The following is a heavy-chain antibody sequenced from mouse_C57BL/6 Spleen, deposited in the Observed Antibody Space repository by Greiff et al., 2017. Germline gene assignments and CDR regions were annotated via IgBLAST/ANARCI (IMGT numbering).Heavy chain of an antibody. CDR1: GYTFTSYW. CDR3: ARSRDYGFDY. J-gene: IGHJ2*01. V-gene: IGHV1-64*01. CDR2: IHPNSGST. Sequence: QVHVKQPGAELVKPGASVKLSCKASGYTFTSYWMHWVKQRPGQGLEWIGMIHPNSGSTNYNEKFKSKATLTVDKSSSTAYMQLSSLTSEDSAVYYCARSRDYGFDYWGQGTTLTVSS. D-gene: IGHD2-4*01.